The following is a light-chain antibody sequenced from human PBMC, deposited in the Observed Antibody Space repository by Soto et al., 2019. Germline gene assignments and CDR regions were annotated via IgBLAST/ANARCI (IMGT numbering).Light chain of an antibody. V-gene: IGLV2-14*01. Sequence: QSVLTQPASVSGSPGQSIAISCTGTRSDVGAYNYVSWYQQHPGKAPKLMISEVTNRPSGVSDRFSGSKSGNTASLTISGLQAEDEADYYCQSYDSSLSGSVFGTGTKVTVL. CDR3: QSYDSSLSGSV. J-gene: IGLJ1*01. CDR1: RSDVGAYNY. CDR2: EVT.